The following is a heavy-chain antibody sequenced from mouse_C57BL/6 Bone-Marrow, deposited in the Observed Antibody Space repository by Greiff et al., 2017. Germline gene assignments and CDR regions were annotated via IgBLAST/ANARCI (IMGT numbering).Heavy chain of an antibody. J-gene: IGHJ1*03. Sequence: EVQLQQSGPVLVKPGASVKMSCKASGYTFTDYYMNWVKQSHGKSLEWIGVINPYNGGTSYNQKFKGKATLTVDKSSSTAYMELNSLTSEDSAVYYCARFPFITTVVEGYFDVWGTGTTVTVSS. D-gene: IGHD1-1*01. CDR1: GYTFTDYY. CDR2: INPYNGGT. V-gene: IGHV1-19*01. CDR3: ARFPFITTVVEGYFDV.